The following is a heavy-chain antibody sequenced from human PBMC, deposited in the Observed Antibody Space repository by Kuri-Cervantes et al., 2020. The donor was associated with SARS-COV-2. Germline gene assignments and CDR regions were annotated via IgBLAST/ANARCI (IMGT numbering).Heavy chain of an antibody. CDR3: AKDGYCTGGVCYMGIAGPYYMDV. Sequence: GGSLRLSCAASGFTFDDYTMHWVRQAPGKGLEWVSLISWDGGSTYYADSVKGRFTISRDNSKNSLYLQMNSLRTEDTALYYCAKDGYCTGGVCYMGIAGPYYMDVWGKGTTVTVSS. CDR1: GFTFDDYT. J-gene: IGHJ6*03. D-gene: IGHD2-8*02. CDR2: ISWDGGST. V-gene: IGHV3-43*01.